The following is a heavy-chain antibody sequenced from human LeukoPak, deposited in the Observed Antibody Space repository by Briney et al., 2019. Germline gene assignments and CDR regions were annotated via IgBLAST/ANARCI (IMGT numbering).Heavy chain of an antibody. J-gene: IGHJ4*02. CDR2: ISGSGGST. V-gene: IGHV3-23*01. D-gene: IGHD2-15*01. Sequence: PGGSLSLSCAASGLPFSSYAMSWVRQAPGKGLEWVSAISGSGGSTYYADSVKGRFTISRDNSKNTLYLQMNSLRAEDTAVYYCAKGKISGGSCYLDYWGQGTLVTVSS. CDR1: GLPFSSYA. CDR3: AKGKISGGSCYLDY.